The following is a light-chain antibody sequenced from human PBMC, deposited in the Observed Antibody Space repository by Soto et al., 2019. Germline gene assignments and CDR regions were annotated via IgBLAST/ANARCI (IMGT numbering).Light chain of an antibody. V-gene: IGKV1-39*01. CDR1: QTIIRY. J-gene: IGKJ3*01. CDR2: AAS. CDR3: QQSYSTLFT. Sequence: DIQMTQSPSSLSASVGDRVTITCRASQTIIRYLNWYQQKPGRAPNLLIYAASSLHTGVPSRFSASGSGTEFTLTISSLQPEDCATYYCQQSYSTLFTFGPGTRVEIK.